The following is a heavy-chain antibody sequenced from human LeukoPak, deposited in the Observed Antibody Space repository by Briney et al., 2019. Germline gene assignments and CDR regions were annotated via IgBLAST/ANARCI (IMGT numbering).Heavy chain of an antibody. CDR2: IYYSGST. Sequence: PSETLSLTCTVSGGSISSGDYFWSWIRQPPGRGLEWIGYIYYSGSTYYNPSLKSRVTISVDTSKNQFSLKLSSVTAADTAVYYCARRSPTGMDVWGQGTTVTVSS. D-gene: IGHD2-15*01. V-gene: IGHV4-30-4*01. CDR3: ARRSPTGMDV. J-gene: IGHJ6*02. CDR1: GGSISSGDYF.